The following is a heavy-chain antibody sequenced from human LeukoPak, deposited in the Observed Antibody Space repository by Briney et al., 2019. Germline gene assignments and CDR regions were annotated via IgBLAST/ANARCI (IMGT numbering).Heavy chain of an antibody. CDR1: GFTFSNNL. J-gene: IGHJ6*02. CDR3: AKGMDV. Sequence: GGSLRLSCEGTGFTFSNNLMHLVRQAPGKGLEWVANIKQDGSEKYYVESVKGRFTISRDNAKKSVYLQMNSLRTEDTAVYYCAKGMDVWGQGTTVTVSS. CDR2: IKQDGSEK. V-gene: IGHV3-7*01.